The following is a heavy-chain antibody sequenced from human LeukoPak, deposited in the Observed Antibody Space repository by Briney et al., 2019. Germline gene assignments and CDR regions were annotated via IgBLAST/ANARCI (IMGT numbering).Heavy chain of an antibody. Sequence: SETLSLTCTVSSGSIGSSSNYWGWIRQAPGKGLEWIGNADCSRSTYYNSSHKSRVTIAVDTSKNQFSLKLRSVTAADTAIYYCARASFNVVFGNWFDPWGQGTLVTVSS. CDR3: ARASFNVVFGNWFDP. CDR1: SGSIGSSSNY. CDR2: ADCSRST. V-gene: IGHV4-39*01. J-gene: IGHJ5*02. D-gene: IGHD2-8*01.